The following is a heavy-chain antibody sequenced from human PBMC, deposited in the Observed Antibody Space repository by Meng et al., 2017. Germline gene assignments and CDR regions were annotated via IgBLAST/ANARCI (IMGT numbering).Heavy chain of an antibody. D-gene: IGHD3-22*01. V-gene: IGHV3-33*01. Sequence: GESLKISCAASGFTFSSYGMHWVRQAPGKGLEWVAVIWYDGSNKYYADSVKGRFTISRDNSKNTLYLQMNSLRAEDTAVYYCARATMYYYDSSGNPYAFDIWGQGTMVTVSS. CDR3: ARATMYYYDSSGNPYAFDI. CDR1: GFTFSSYG. CDR2: IWYDGSNK. J-gene: IGHJ3*02.